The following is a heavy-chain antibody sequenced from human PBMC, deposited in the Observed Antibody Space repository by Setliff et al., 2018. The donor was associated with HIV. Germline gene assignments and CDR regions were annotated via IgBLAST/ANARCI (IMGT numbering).Heavy chain of an antibody. CDR1: GGSISSYY. V-gene: IGHV4-59*01. D-gene: IGHD3-10*01. Sequence: SETLSLTCTVSGGSISSYYWSWIRQPPGKGLEWIGYIYYSGSTKYNPSLKSRVTISVDMSKNQFSLKLSSVIAADTAVYYCARGSFIGDYYYFDYWGQGTQVTVSS. CDR2: IYYSGST. CDR3: ARGSFIGDYYYFDY. J-gene: IGHJ4*02.